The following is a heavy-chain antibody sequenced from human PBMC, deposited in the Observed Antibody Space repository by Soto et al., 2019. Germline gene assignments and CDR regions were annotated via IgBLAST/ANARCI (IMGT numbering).Heavy chain of an antibody. D-gene: IGHD6-13*01. J-gene: IGHJ6*02. Sequence: ASVKVSCKASGGTFSSYAISWVRQAPGQGLEWMGGIIPIFGTANYAQKFQGRVTITADESTSTAYMELSSLRSEDTAVYYCARTLGHSSSWYGDDYYYYGMDVWGQGTTVTVSS. CDR2: IIPIFGTA. CDR3: ARTLGHSSSWYGDDYYYYGMDV. CDR1: GGTFSSYA. V-gene: IGHV1-69*13.